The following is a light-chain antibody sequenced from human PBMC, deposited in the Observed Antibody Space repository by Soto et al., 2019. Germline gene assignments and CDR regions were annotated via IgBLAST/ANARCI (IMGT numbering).Light chain of an antibody. CDR2: EGT. CDR3: CSYADRILFL. V-gene: IGLV2-23*01. Sequence: LTQPASVSGSLGQSITISCTGTSSDIGSYNLVSWYQQHPGKAPKVMIYEGTKRPSGISNRFSGSQSGNTASLTISGLQAEDQADYYCCSYADRILFLFGGGTQLTVL. CDR1: SSDIGSYNL. J-gene: IGLJ3*02.